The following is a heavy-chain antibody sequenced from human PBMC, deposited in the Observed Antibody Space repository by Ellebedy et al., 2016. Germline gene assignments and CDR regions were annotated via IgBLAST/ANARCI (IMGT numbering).Heavy chain of an antibody. V-gene: IGHV4-59*01. CDR3: ARVNNWNRYYFDY. J-gene: IGHJ4*02. Sequence: SETLSLTCVVSGGSISSYYWSWIRQPPGKGLEWIGYIYYSGSTNYNPSLKSRITISVDPSKNQFSLRLSSVTAADTAVYYCARVNNWNRYYFDYWGQGTLVTVSS. CDR2: IYYSGST. D-gene: IGHD1-20*01. CDR1: GGSISSYY.